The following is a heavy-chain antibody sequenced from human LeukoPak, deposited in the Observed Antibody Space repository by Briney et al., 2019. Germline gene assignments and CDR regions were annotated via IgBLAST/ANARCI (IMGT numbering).Heavy chain of an antibody. CDR1: GVTFSSYA. CDR3: AKDRGYCSGGSCSFNY. V-gene: IGHV3-23*01. J-gene: IGHJ4*02. D-gene: IGHD2-15*01. CDR2: ISGSGGST. Sequence: PGGSLRLSCAASGVTFSSYARSWVRQAPGKGLEWVSAISGSGGSTYYADSVKGRFTISRDNSKNTLYLQMNSLRAEDTAVYYCAKDRGYCSGGSCSFNYWGQGTLVTVSS.